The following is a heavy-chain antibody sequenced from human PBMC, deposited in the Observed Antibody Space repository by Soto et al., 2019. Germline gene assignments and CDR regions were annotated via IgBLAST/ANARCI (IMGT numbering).Heavy chain of an antibody. J-gene: IGHJ4*02. CDR2: IWYDGSNK. V-gene: IGHV3-33*03. Sequence: PGGSLRLSCAASGFPFSSYGMHWVRQAPGKGLDWAGVIWYDGSNKDYAESVKGRFTTSRDNSKNMLYLQMNSLRADDTAVYYCASSINWGQGTLVTVSS. CDR3: ASSIN. CDR1: GFPFSSYG.